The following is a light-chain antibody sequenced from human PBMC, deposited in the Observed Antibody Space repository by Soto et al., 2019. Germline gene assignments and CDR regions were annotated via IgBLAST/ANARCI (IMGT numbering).Light chain of an antibody. Sequence: IVLTQTPLTASVTPGQPASFSCGSSESLLHSDGNTYLIWLHQRPGQPPRLLISQISKQMSGFPDRFSGSEAGTNFTLKISRVEVEDVGTFFCMQSSHLRTFGQGTKVEI. CDR1: ESLLHSDGNTY. J-gene: IGKJ1*01. CDR2: QIS. V-gene: IGKV2-24*01. CDR3: MQSSHLRT.